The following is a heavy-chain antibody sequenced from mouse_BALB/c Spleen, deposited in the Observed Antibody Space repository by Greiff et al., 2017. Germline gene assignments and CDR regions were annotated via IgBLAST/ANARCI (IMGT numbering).Heavy chain of an antibody. CDR3: ARSFSDWYFDV. V-gene: IGHV5-17*02. Sequence: DVHLVESGGGLVQPGGSRKLSCAASGFTFSSFGMHWVRQAPEKGLEWVAYISSGSSTIYYADTVKGRFTISRDNPKNTLFLQMTSLRSEDTAMYYCARSFSDWYFDVWGAGTTVTVSS. CDR1: GFTFSSFG. J-gene: IGHJ1*01. CDR2: ISSGSSTI.